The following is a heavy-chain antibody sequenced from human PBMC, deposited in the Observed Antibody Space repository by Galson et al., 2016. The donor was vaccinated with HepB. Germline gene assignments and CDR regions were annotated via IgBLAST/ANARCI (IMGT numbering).Heavy chain of an antibody. Sequence: SVKVSCKASGYTFTTYGITWVRQAPGQGLEWMGRISAYNGNTNYAQKLQGRVTMTTDTSTSTAYMELRSLRSDDTAVYFCARADYYVSSGYFGAFDIWGQGTMGTVSS. CDR1: GYTFTTYG. CDR3: ARADYYVSSGYFGAFDI. J-gene: IGHJ3*02. CDR2: ISAYNGNT. D-gene: IGHD3-22*01. V-gene: IGHV1-18*01.